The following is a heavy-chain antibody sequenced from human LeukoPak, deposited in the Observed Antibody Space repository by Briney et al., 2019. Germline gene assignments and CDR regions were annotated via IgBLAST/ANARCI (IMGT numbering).Heavy chain of an antibody. CDR1: GFTVSPHG. Sequence: GGSLRLSCAASGFTVSPHGMHWPRQAPGKGLEWVTFIRFDGSNAYYTDSVKGRFTISRDNSKNTLYLQMNSLTTEDTAVYYCAGDFDYWGQGTLVTVSS. V-gene: IGHV3-30*02. CDR3: AGDFDY. J-gene: IGHJ4*02. CDR2: IRFDGSNA.